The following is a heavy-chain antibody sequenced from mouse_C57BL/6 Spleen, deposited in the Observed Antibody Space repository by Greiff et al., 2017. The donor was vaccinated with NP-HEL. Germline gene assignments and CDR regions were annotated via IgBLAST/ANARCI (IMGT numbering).Heavy chain of an antibody. Sequence: DVQLQESGGGLVQPGGSMKLSCAASGFTFSDAWMDWVRQSPEKGLEWVAEIRNKANNHATYYAESVKGRFTISRDDSKSSVYLQMNSLRAEDTGIYYCTRRLPWDWYFDVWGTGTTVTVSS. J-gene: IGHJ1*03. CDR3: TRRLPWDWYFDV. CDR2: IRNKANNHAT. D-gene: IGHD5-5*01. V-gene: IGHV6-6*01. CDR1: GFTFSDAW.